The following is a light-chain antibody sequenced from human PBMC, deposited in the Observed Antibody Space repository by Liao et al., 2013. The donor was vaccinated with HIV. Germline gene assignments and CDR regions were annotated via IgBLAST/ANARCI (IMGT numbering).Light chain of an antibody. V-gene: IGLV3-1*01. CDR3: QAWDSSTAV. CDR2: QDS. CDR1: KLGNKY. Sequence: SFELTQPPSVSVSPGQTANVTCSGDKLGNKYVCWYQKRPGQSPVLIVYQDSKRPSGIPERFSGSNSGNTATLTISGTQAMDEADYYCQAWDSSTAVFGGGTKLTVL. J-gene: IGLJ3*02.